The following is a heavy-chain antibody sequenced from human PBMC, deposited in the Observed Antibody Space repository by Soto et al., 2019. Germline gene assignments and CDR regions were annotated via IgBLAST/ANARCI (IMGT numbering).Heavy chain of an antibody. D-gene: IGHD3-22*01. J-gene: IGHJ4*02. CDR2: IYHSGST. Sequence: QVQLQESGPGLVKPSGTLSLTCAVSGGSISSSNWWRWVRQPPGKGLEWIGEIYHSGSTNYNPSLKTRVTISVDNSKTQFSLKLSSVTAADTAVYYCARGHLYYYDSSGCYFDYWGQGTLVTVSS. V-gene: IGHV4-4*02. CDR3: ARGHLYYYDSSGCYFDY. CDR1: GGSISSSNW.